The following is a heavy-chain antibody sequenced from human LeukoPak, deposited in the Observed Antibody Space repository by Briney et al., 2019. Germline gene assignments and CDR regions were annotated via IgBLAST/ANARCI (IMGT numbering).Heavy chain of an antibody. CDR1: GFTFSSYW. CDR3: ARDSDLSGYILDY. J-gene: IGHJ4*02. D-gene: IGHD6-25*01. CDR2: IKQDGSEK. Sequence: GGSLRLSCAASGFTFSSYWMSWVRQAPGKGLEWVANIKQDGSEKYYVDSVKGRFTISRDNAKNSLYLQMNSLRAEDTAVYYCARDSDLSGYILDYWGQGTLVTVSS. V-gene: IGHV3-7*01.